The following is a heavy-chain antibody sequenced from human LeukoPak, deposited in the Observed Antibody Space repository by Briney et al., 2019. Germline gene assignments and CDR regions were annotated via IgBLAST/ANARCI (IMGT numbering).Heavy chain of an antibody. D-gene: IGHD3-16*02. Sequence: SETLSLTCTVSGGSISSSRYYWGWIRQPPGKGLEWIGSIYYSGSTYYNPSLKSRVTVSVDTSKNQFSLKLSSVTAADTAVYYCARLPVNWYFDLWGRGTLVTVSS. J-gene: IGHJ2*01. CDR1: GGSISSSRYY. CDR2: IYYSGST. V-gene: IGHV4-39*01. CDR3: ARLPVNWYFDL.